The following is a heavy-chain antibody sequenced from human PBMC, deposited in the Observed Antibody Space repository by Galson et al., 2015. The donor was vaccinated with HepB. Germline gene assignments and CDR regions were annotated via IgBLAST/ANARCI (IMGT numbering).Heavy chain of an antibody. CDR3: ARDPREGYRSSGWPAYYFDY. CDR1: GFTFSSYA. V-gene: IGHV3-30-3*01. CDR2: ISYDGSNK. D-gene: IGHD6-19*01. Sequence: SLRLSCAASGFTFSSYAMHWVRQAPGKGLEWVAVISYDGSNKYYADSVKGRFTISRDNSKNTLYLQMNSLRAEDTAVYYCARDPREGYRSSGWPAYYFDYWGQGTLVTVSS. J-gene: IGHJ4*02.